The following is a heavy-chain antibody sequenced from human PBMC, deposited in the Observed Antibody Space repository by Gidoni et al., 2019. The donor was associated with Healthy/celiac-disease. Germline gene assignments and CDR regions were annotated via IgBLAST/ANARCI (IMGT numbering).Heavy chain of an antibody. D-gene: IGHD3-22*01. CDR1: GFTFSSYG. Sequence: QVQLVESGGGVVQPGRSLRLSCAASGFTFSSYGMHWVRQAPGKGLEWVAVISYDGSNKYYADSVKGRFTISRDNSKNTLYLQMNSLRAEDTAVYYCAKAEARDSSGYAFDYWGQGTLVTVSS. CDR2: ISYDGSNK. J-gene: IGHJ4*02. V-gene: IGHV3-30*18. CDR3: AKAEARDSSGYAFDY.